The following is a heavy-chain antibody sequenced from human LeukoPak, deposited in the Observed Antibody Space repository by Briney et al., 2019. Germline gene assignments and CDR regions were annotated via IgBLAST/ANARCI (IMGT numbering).Heavy chain of an antibody. J-gene: IGHJ2*01. Sequence: PSETLSLTCTVSGGSISSSSYYWGWIRQPPGKGLEWIGSIYYCGSTYYNPSLKSRVTISVDTSKNQFSLKLSSVTAADTAVYYCARLSRGGEIGDWYFDLWGRGTLVTVSS. CDR3: ARLSRGGEIGDWYFDL. V-gene: IGHV4-39*01. CDR1: GGSISSSSYY. D-gene: IGHD2-21*01. CDR2: IYYCGST.